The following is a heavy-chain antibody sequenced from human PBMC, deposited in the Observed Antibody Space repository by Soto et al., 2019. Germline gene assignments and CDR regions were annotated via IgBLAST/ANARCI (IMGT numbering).Heavy chain of an antibody. V-gene: IGHV3-15*07. J-gene: IGHJ1*01. Sequence: EVQLVESGGGLVKPGGSLRLSCAASSFTFSNAWMHWVRQAPGKGLEWVGRIKSKTDGGTIGYAAPVKGRFTISRDDSKDTLFLKMNSRKTEDTAMYYCTTIGSSWGAWGQGTLVSVSS. D-gene: IGHD6-13*01. CDR1: SFTFSNAW. CDR3: TTIGSSWGA. CDR2: IKSKTDGGTI.